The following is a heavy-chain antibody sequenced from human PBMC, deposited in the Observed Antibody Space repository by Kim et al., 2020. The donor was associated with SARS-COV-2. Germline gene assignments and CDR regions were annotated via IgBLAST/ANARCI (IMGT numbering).Heavy chain of an antibody. V-gene: IGHV3-13*01. Sequence: GGSLRLSCAASGFTFSSYDMHWVRQAPGKGLEWVSSIGTAGGTYYSASVKGRFTISRENAKNSLYLQMNSLRAGDTAVYYCAGGSWYYVFWCGYKGGAYCFDLGGQGTLVPVFS. CDR1: GFTFSSYD. CDR2: IGTAGGT. CDR3: AGGSWYYVFWCGYKGGAYCFDL. J-gene: IGHJ5*02. D-gene: IGHD3-3*01.